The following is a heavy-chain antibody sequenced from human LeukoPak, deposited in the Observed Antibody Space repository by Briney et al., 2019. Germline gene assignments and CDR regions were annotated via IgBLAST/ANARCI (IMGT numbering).Heavy chain of an antibody. D-gene: IGHD2-21*02. V-gene: IGHV3-30*18. CDR1: GFTFSSYG. CDR3: AKLASYCGGDCYSKDAFDI. Sequence: GGSLRLSCAASGFTFSSYGMHWVRQAPGKGLEWVAVISYDGSNKYYADSVKGRFTISRENSKNTLYLQMNSLRAEDTAVYYCAKLASYCGGDCYSKDAFDIWGQGTMVTVSS. CDR2: ISYDGSNK. J-gene: IGHJ3*02.